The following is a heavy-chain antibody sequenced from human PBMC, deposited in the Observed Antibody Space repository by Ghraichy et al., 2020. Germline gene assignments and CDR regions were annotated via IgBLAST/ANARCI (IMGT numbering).Heavy chain of an antibody. CDR1: GFTFSSYS. CDR3: ARGSTVVRYYYYAGMDV. D-gene: IGHD4-23*01. J-gene: IGHJ6*02. V-gene: IGHV3-48*02. CDR2: ITSSGRFI. Sequence: GVLRLSCVGSGFTFSSYSMNWVRQAPGKGLEWVSYITSSGRFISYSDSVKGRFTVSRDNAQNSLYLQMSSLRDEDTAVYYCARGSTVVRYYYYAGMDVWGQGTTVTVSS.